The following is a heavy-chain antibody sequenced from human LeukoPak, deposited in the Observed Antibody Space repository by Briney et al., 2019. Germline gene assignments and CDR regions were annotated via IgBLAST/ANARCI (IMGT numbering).Heavy chain of an antibody. CDR3: ARGYCSGGSCRKVDAFDI. J-gene: IGHJ3*02. Sequence: GGSLRLSCAASGFTFSSYSMNWVRQAPGKGLEWVSSISSSSSYIYYADSVKGRFTISRGNAKNSLYLQMNSLRAEDTAVYYCARGYCSGGSCRKVDAFDIWGQGTMVTVSS. CDR2: ISSSSSYI. D-gene: IGHD2-15*01. CDR1: GFTFSSYS. V-gene: IGHV3-21*01.